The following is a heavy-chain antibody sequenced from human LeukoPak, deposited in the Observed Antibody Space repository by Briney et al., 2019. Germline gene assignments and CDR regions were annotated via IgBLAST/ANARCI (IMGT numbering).Heavy chain of an antibody. CDR3: ARVAPNRRYCSGGSCLNYFDY. Sequence: ASVKVSCKAFGYTFTNYGISWVRQAPGQGLEWMGWISGYNGNTNYAQKLRGRVTMTTDTSTSTAYMELRSLRSDDTAVYYCARVAPNRRYCSGGSCLNYFDYWGQGTLVTVSS. CDR2: ISGYNGNT. CDR1: GYTFTNYG. V-gene: IGHV1-18*01. D-gene: IGHD2-15*01. J-gene: IGHJ4*02.